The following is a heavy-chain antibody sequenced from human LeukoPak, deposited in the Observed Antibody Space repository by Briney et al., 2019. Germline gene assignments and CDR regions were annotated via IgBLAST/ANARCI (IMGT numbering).Heavy chain of an antibody. V-gene: IGHV3-33*01. Sequence: GGSLRLSCAASGFTFSTYGMHWVRQAPGKGLEWVAIISYDGSNKYYADSVKGRFSISRDNSKNTLYLQMNSLRAEDTAVYYCARDYSGNCDYWGQGTLVTVSS. J-gene: IGHJ4*02. CDR1: GFTFSTYG. CDR2: ISYDGSNK. CDR3: ARDYSGNCDY. D-gene: IGHD4-23*01.